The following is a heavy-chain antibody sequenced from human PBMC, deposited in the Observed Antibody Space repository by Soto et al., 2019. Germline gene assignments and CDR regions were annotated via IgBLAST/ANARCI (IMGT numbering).Heavy chain of an antibody. V-gene: IGHV1-18*01. Sequence: QIQLVQSGSAVEKPGASVKVSCKASGYTFNTYAITWVRQAPGQGLEWMGWISPNNGKTRYTQRLQDRVTMTTDTSTISAYMELGSLRSDDTAVYCCARIFLPGYPAYWGQGTLVTASS. CDR3: ARIFLPGYPAY. J-gene: IGHJ4*02. CDR1: GYTFNTYA. D-gene: IGHD5-18*01. CDR2: ISPNNGKT.